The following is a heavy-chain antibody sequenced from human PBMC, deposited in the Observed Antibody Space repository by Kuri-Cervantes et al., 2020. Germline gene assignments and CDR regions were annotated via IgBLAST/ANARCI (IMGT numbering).Heavy chain of an antibody. V-gene: IGHV3-30*03. CDR3: ARDCRPITMIVMGLDY. CDR1: GFTFSSYG. J-gene: IGHJ4*02. Sequence: GGSLRLSCVVSGFTFSSYGMHWVRQAPGKGLEWVAVISYDGTNKYCADSVKGRFTISRDNSKNTLYLQMNSLRAEDTAVYYCARDCRPITMIVMGLDYWGQGTLVTVSS. D-gene: IGHD3-22*01. CDR2: ISYDGTNK.